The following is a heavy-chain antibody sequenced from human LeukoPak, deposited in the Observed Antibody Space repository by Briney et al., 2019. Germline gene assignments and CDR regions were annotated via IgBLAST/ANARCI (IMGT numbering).Heavy chain of an antibody. CDR3: ARGSRWELPLDY. D-gene: IGHD1-26*01. Sequence: NASETLSLTCAVYGGSFSGYYWSWIRQPPGKGLEWIGEINHSGSTNYNPSLKSRVTISLDTSKNQFSLKLSSVTAADTAVYYCARGSRWELPLDYWGQGTLVTVSS. J-gene: IGHJ4*02. CDR2: INHSGST. V-gene: IGHV4-34*01. CDR1: GGSFSGYY.